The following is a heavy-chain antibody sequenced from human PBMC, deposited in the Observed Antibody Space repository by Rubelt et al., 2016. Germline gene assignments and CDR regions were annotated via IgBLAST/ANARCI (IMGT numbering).Heavy chain of an antibody. Sequence: QVQLQQWGAGLLKPSETLSLTCAVYGGSFSGYYWSWIRQPPGKGLEWIGEINHSGSTNYNPSLKSRVNIAVDTSKNQFSLKLSSVTAADTAVYYCAREEIAAIDYWGQGTLVTVSS. CDR1: GGSFSGYY. V-gene: IGHV4-34*01. D-gene: IGHD6-6*01. CDR2: INHSGST. CDR3: AREEIAAIDY. J-gene: IGHJ4*02.